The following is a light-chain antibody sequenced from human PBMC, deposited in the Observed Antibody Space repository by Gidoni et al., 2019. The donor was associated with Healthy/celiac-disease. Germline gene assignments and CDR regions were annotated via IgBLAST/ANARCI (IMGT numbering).Light chain of an antibody. CDR1: QSLLHSNGYNY. V-gene: IGKV2-28*01. CDR3: RQALQTPRT. J-gene: IGKJ3*01. CDR2: LGS. Sequence: DIVMTQFPLSLPVTPGEPASISCRSSQSLLHSNGYNYLDWYLQKPGQSPQLLIYLGSNRASGVPDRFSGSGSGTDFTLKISKVEAEDVGVYYCRQALQTPRTFGPXTKVDIK.